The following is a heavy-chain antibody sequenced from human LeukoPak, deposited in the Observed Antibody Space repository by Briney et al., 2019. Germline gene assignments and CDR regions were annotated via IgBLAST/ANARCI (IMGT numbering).Heavy chain of an antibody. V-gene: IGHV3-74*01. CDR1: GFTFSSYW. Sequence: PGGSLRLSCAASGFTFSSYWMHWVRHAPGKGLVWVSRINSDGSSTSYADSVKGRFTISRDNAKNTLYLQMNSLRAEDTAVYYCARDTSSSGYYYVNAFDVWGQGTMVTVSS. CDR3: ARDTSSSGYYYVNAFDV. J-gene: IGHJ3*01. D-gene: IGHD3-22*01. CDR2: INSDGSST.